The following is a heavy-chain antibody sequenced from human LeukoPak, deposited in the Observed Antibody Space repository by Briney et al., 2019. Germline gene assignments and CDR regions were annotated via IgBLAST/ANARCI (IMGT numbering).Heavy chain of an antibody. CDR2: ISGSGGST. Sequence: GGSLRLSCAASGFTFSSYAMSWVRQAPGKGLEWVSAISGSGGSTYYADSVKGRFTISRDNSKNTLYLQMNSLRAEDTAVYYCAKDAPVAGTGPYYFDYWGQGTLVTVSS. D-gene: IGHD6-19*01. CDR3: AKDAPVAGTGPYYFDY. J-gene: IGHJ4*02. CDR1: GFTFSSYA. V-gene: IGHV3-23*01.